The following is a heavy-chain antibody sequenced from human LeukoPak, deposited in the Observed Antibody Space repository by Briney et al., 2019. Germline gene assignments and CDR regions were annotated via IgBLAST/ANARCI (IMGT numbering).Heavy chain of an antibody. D-gene: IGHD6-13*01. J-gene: IGHJ6*03. CDR1: GFTFSSYA. V-gene: IGHV3-30*02. Sequence: GRSLRLSCAASGFTFSSYAMSWVRQAPGKGLEWVAFIRYDGSNKYYADSVKGRFTISRDNSKNTLYLQMNSLRAEDTAVYYCAKGRRIAAATYYYYMDVWGKGTTVTISS. CDR3: AKGRRIAAATYYYYMDV. CDR2: IRYDGSNK.